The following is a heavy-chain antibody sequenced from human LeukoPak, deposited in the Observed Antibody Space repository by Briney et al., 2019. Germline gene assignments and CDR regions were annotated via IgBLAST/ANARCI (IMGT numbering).Heavy chain of an antibody. D-gene: IGHD6-19*01. V-gene: IGHV3-21*01. CDR1: GFTFSSDS. CDR3: ASTPGYSSGWYYFDY. Sequence: PGRSLSLSCAASGFTFSSDSMNWVRHDPGKGLEWVSSISSSGSYIYYADSMKGRLTISRDNTTNSLSLQMNSLQAEDPPVSYCASTPGYSSGWYYFDYWGQGTLVTVSS. CDR2: ISSSGSYI. J-gene: IGHJ4*02.